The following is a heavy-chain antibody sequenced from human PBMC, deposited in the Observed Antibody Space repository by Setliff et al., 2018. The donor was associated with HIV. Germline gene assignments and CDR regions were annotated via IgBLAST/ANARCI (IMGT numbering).Heavy chain of an antibody. CDR2: IYYSGST. D-gene: IGHD3-3*01. Sequence: KPSETLSLTCTVSGGSISSYYWSWIRQPAGKGLEWIGRIYYSGSTNSNPSLKGRVTMSVDTSKNQFSLKLSSVTAADTAVYYCARGIVIVPGAINEYYFYMDVWGKGTTVTVSS. J-gene: IGHJ6*03. V-gene: IGHV4-4*07. CDR3: ARGIVIVPGAINEYYFYMDV. CDR1: GGSISSYY.